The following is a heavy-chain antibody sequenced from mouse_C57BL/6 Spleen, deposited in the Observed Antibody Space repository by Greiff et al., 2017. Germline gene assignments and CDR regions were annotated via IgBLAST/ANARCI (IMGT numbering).Heavy chain of an antibody. V-gene: IGHV5-16*01. CDR1: GFTFSDYY. CDR2: INYDGSST. Sequence: EVKVVESEGGLVQPGSSMKLSCTASGFTFSDYYMAWVRQVPEKGLEWVANINYDGSSTYYLDSLKSRFIISRDNAKNILYLQMSSLKSEDTATYYCARDPIYYGYDVAMDYWGQGTSVTVSS. CDR3: ARDPIYYGYDVAMDY. J-gene: IGHJ4*01. D-gene: IGHD2-2*01.